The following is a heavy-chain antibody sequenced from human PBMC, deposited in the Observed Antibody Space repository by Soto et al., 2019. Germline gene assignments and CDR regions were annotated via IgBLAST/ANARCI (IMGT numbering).Heavy chain of an antibody. D-gene: IGHD3-10*01. CDR2: IWHDGSKK. Sequence: QVQLVESGGGVVQPGRSLRLSCVASGFTFRNYGMHWVRQAPGKGLEWVAAIWHDGSKKFYGESVRGRFTISRDDSKNTLFLQMHSLRVEDTAVYHCARKLSYGSLSFVPWGLGALVTVSS. CDR1: GFTFRNYG. CDR3: ARKLSYGSLSFVP. J-gene: IGHJ5*02. V-gene: IGHV3-33*01.